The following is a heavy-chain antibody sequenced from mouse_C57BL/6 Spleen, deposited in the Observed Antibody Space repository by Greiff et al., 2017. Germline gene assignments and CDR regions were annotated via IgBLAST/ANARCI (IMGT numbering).Heavy chain of an antibody. CDR2: INPNNGGT. CDR1: GYTFTDYY. CDR3: ARGFITTGAY. D-gene: IGHD1-2*01. Sequence: VQLQQSGPELVKPGASVKISCKASGYTFTDYYMNWVKQSHGKSLEWIGDINPNNGGTSYNQKFKGKATLTVDKSSSTAYMELRSLTSEDSAVYYCARGFITTGAYWGQGTLVTVSA. V-gene: IGHV1-26*01. J-gene: IGHJ3*01.